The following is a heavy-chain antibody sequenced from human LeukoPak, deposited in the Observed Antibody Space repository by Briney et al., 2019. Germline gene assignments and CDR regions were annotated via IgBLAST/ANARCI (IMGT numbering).Heavy chain of an antibody. CDR2: IVVGSGNT. J-gene: IGHJ5*02. CDR3: ATAGYYYDSSGNWFDP. D-gene: IGHD3-22*01. V-gene: IGHV1-58*01. Sequence: SVKVSCKASGFTFTRSAVQWVRQARGQRLEWIGWIVVGSGNTNYAQKFQERVTITRDMSTSSAYMELSSLRSEDTAVYYCATAGYYYDSSGNWFDPWGQGTLVTVSS. CDR1: GFTFTRSA.